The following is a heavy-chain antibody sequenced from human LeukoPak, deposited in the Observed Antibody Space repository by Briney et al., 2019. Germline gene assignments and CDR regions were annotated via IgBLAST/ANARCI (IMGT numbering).Heavy chain of an antibody. J-gene: IGHJ4*01. V-gene: IGHV3-30*09. CDR3: ARDFGYQLPSREWLN. Sequence: PGGSLRLSCAASGFTFSSYAMHWVRQAPGKGLEWVAVISYDGSNKYYADSVKGRFAISRDNSKNTLYLQMNSLRAEDTAVYYCARDFGYQLPSREWLNWGHGTLVTVSS. D-gene: IGHD2-2*01. CDR2: ISYDGSNK. CDR1: GFTFSSYA.